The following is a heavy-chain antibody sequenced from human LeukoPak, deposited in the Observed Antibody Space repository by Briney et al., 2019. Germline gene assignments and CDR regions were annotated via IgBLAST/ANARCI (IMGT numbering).Heavy chain of an antibody. CDR2: ITTGGPNT. V-gene: IGHV3-23*01. D-gene: IGHD7-27*01. CDR3: AKDGGLWVSAHWGDS. CDR1: GFTFSSYT. J-gene: IGHJ4*02. Sequence: PGGSLRLSCTASGFTFSSYTMSWVRQAPGKGLKWVSTITTGGPNTYYADSVKGRFTVSRGDSKNTLHLQMNSLRAEDTAVYYCAKDGGLWVSAHWGDSWGRGTLVTVSS.